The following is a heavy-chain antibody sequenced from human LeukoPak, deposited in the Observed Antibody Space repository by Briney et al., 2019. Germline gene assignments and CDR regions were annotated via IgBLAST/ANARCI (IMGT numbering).Heavy chain of an antibody. CDR1: GYTFTSYD. CDR2: MNPNSGNT. Sequence: GASVKVSCKASGYTFTSYDINWVRQATGQGLEWMGWMNPNSGNTGYAQKFQGRVTMTRNTSISTAYMELSSLRSEDTAVYYCARGTRNVLLWFGELSPFLSYYYYGMDVWRQGTTVTVS. V-gene: IGHV1-8*01. J-gene: IGHJ6*02. D-gene: IGHD3-10*01. CDR3: ARGTRNVLLWFGELSPFLSYYYYGMDV.